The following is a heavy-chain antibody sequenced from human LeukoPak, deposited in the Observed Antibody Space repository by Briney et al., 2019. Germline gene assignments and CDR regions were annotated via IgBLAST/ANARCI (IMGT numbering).Heavy chain of an antibody. CDR3: AKSVDTAMVENWFDP. CDR2: ISYDGSNK. J-gene: IGHJ5*02. D-gene: IGHD5-18*01. V-gene: IGHV3-30*18. CDR1: GFTFSSYG. Sequence: GRSLRLSCAASGFTFSSYGMHWVRQAPGKGLERVAVISYDGSNKYYADSVKGRFTISRDNSKNTLYLQMNSLRAEDTAVYYCAKSVDTAMVENWFDPWGQGTLVTVSS.